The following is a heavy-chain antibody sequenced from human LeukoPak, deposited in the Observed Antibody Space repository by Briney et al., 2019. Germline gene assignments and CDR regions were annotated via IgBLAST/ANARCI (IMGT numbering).Heavy chain of an antibody. J-gene: IGHJ3*02. V-gene: IGHV4-61*02. D-gene: IGHD1-26*01. CDR1: GGSISSGSYY. CDR2: IYISENT. CDR3: AGTEWERFGNAFDI. Sequence: SETLSLTCTVSGGSISSGSYYWSWIRQPAGKGLEWIGRIYISENTNYNPSLKSRVTISIDTSKNQFSLKLSSVTAADTAVYYCAGTEWERFGNAFDIWGQGTMVTVSS.